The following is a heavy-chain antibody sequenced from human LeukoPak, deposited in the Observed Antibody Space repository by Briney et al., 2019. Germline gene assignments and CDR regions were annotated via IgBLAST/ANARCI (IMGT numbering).Heavy chain of an antibody. CDR1: DGSISSGVYY. CDR3: ARHRSVLRFLEWFNHPFDY. CDR2: INYSGST. J-gene: IGHJ4*02. D-gene: IGHD3-3*01. Sequence: SETLSLTCIVSDGSISSGVYYWSWIRQRPGKGLEWIGYINYSGSTFYSPSLKSRVTISVDTSKNQFSLKLSSVTAADTAVYYCARHRSVLRFLEWFNHPFDYWGQGTLVTVSS. V-gene: IGHV4-39*01.